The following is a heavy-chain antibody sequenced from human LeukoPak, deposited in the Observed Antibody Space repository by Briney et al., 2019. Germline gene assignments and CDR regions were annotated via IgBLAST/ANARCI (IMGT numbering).Heavy chain of an antibody. Sequence: PGGSLRLSCAASGFTFSSYWMSWVRQAPGKGLEWVASINKDGSGKYYLDSVRGRFTISRDNAENSLFLQMNSLRAEDTAVYYCARIFSATDAFDIRGQGTMVTVSS. J-gene: IGHJ3*02. D-gene: IGHD2-15*01. CDR2: INKDGSGK. CDR3: ARIFSATDAFDI. V-gene: IGHV3-7*01. CDR1: GFTFSSYW.